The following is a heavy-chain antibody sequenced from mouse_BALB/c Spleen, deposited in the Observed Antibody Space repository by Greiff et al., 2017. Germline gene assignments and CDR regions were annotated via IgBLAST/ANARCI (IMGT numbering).Heavy chain of an antibody. J-gene: IGHJ2*01. CDR2: IYPYNGGT. D-gene: IGHD2-4*01. CDR1: GYTFTDYN. CDR3: ARDDYDHYFDY. V-gene: IGHV1S29*02. Sequence: EVQLQQSGAELAKPGASVKISCKASGYTFTDYNMHWVKQSHGKSLEWIGYIYPYNGGTGYNQKFKSKATLTVDNSSSTAYMELRSLTSEDSAVYYCARDDYDHYFDYWGQGTTLTVSS.